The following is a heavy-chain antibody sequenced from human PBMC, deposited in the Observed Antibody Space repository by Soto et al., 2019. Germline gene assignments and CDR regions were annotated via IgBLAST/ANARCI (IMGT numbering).Heavy chain of an antibody. V-gene: IGHV3-30*18. CDR2: ISYDGSNK. Sequence: QVQLVESGGGVVQPGRSLRLSCAASGFTFSSYGMPWVRQAPGKGLEWVAVISYDGSNKYYADSVKGRFTISRDNSKNTLYLQMNSLRAEDTAVYYCAKDPYSSGRGYFDYWGQGTLVTVSS. CDR3: AKDPYSSGRGYFDY. CDR1: GFTFSSYG. D-gene: IGHD6-19*01. J-gene: IGHJ4*02.